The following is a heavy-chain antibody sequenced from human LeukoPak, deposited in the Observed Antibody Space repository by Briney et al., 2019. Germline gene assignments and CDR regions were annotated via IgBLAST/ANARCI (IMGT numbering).Heavy chain of an antibody. CDR2: VTPMFGTA. CDR3: ASRLTYRIAHLAGYFDL. CDR1: GGTFSRFT. V-gene: IGHV1-69*13. D-gene: IGHD4/OR15-4a*01. J-gene: IGHJ2*01. Sequence: SVKVSCKASGGTFSRFTISWVRQAPGQGFEWMGGVTPMFGTANFAQRFQGRVSITANESTSTAYMELSSLRSEDTAVYYCASRLTYRIAHLAGYFDLWGRGTLVTVSS.